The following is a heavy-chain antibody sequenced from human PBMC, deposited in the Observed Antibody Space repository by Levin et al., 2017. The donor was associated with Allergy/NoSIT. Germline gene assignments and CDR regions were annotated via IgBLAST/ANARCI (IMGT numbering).Heavy chain of an antibody. CDR1: GFTFSSYA. CDR3: ATETGWRQSGY. J-gene: IGHJ4*02. V-gene: IGHV3-23*01. Sequence: PGESLKISCAASGFTFSSYAMSWVRQAPGKGLEWVSAISGSGGSTYYADSVKGRFTISRDNSKNTLYLQMNSLRAEDTAVYYCATETGWRQSGYWGQGTLVTVSS. CDR2: ISGSGGST. D-gene: IGHD1-14*01.